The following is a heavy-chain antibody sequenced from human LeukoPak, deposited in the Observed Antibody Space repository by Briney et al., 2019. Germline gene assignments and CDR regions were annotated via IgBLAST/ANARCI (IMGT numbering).Heavy chain of an antibody. V-gene: IGHV3-23*01. D-gene: IGHD3-22*01. CDR1: GFTFTSDA. J-gene: IGHJ4*02. CDR2: ISGSGGNT. Sequence: PGGSLRLSCAPPGFTFTSDAISWVRQSPGRGLGWVSPISGSGGNTSSAESVKGRCTISRDNSKKTLLLHMNSLRAEDTAVYYCARGMSATSGYLELEYWGQGTLVTVST. CDR3: ARGMSATSGYLELEY.